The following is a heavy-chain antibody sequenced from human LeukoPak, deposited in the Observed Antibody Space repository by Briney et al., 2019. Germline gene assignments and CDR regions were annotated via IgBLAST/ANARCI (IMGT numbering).Heavy chain of an antibody. D-gene: IGHD6-13*01. CDR2: IRYDGSNK. Sequence: GGSLRLSCAASGFTFSSYGMHWVRQAPGKGLEWVAFIRYDGSNKYYADSVKGRFTISRDNSKNTLYLQMNSLRAEDTAVYYCAKDVEGYSSSWYFDYWGQGTLVTVSS. J-gene: IGHJ4*02. V-gene: IGHV3-30*02. CDR3: AKDVEGYSSSWYFDY. CDR1: GFTFSSYG.